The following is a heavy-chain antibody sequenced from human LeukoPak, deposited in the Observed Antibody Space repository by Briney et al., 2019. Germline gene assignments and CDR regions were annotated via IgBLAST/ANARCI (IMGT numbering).Heavy chain of an antibody. V-gene: IGHV1-69*13. CDR2: IIPIFGTA. Sequence: SVKVSCKASGGTFSSYAISWVRQAPGQGLEWMEGIIPIFGTANYAQKFQGRVTITADESTSTAYMELSSLRSEDTAVYYCASQKDEAVAGLWGQGTMVTVSS. CDR3: ASQKDEAVAGL. J-gene: IGHJ3*01. D-gene: IGHD6-19*01. CDR1: GGTFSSYA.